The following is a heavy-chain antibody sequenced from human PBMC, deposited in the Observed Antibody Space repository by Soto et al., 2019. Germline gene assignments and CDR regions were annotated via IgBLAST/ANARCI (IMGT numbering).Heavy chain of an antibody. V-gene: IGHV1-2*04. J-gene: IGHJ3*02. CDR2: INPNSGGT. Sequence: EASVKVSCKASGYTFTGYYMHWVRQAPGQGLEWMGWINPNSGGTNYAQKFQGWVTMTRDTSISTAYMELSRLRSDDTAVYYCARSPPYYYDSSGYSLGPDAFDIWGQGTMVTVSS. CDR1: GYTFTGYY. D-gene: IGHD3-22*01. CDR3: ARSPPYYYDSSGYSLGPDAFDI.